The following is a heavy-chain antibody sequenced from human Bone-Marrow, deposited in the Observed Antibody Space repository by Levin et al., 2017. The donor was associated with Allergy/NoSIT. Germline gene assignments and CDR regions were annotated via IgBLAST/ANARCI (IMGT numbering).Heavy chain of an antibody. J-gene: IGHJ6*02. Sequence: SVKVSCQASGGNFRNSGISWVRQAPRQGLEWMGGIIPIFDTPHYAQNFQGRVTIIADKSTNTAYMELSSLRSEDTAVYYCASGEGPRFYYFGMDVWGQGTTVTVSS. CDR1: GGNFRNSG. D-gene: IGHD2/OR15-2a*01. CDR2: IIPIFDTP. V-gene: IGHV1-69*06. CDR3: ASGEGPRFYYFGMDV.